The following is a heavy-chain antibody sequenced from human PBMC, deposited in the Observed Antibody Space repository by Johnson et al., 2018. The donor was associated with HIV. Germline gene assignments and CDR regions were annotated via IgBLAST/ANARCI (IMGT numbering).Heavy chain of an antibody. CDR3: ARAPEVRGVDAFDI. CDR2: ITSSGATK. J-gene: IGHJ3*02. D-gene: IGHD3-10*01. CDR1: GFTFSDYY. V-gene: IGHV3-11*04. Sequence: QVQLVESGGGLVNPGGSLRLSCAASGFTFSDYYMSWIRQAPGKGLEWVSYITSSGATKYYADSVKGRFTISRDNTENLVYLQMNILSAEDTAVYYCARAPEVRGVDAFDIWGQGTVVTVSS.